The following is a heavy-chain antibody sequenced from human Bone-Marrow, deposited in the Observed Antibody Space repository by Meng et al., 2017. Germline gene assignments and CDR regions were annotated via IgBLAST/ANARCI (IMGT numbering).Heavy chain of an antibody. CDR1: GGTFSDYY. D-gene: IGHD1-26*01. CDR2: INHSGGT. J-gene: IGHJ4*02. Sequence: QVQLQQWGAGLLKPSETLPLTCAVYGGTFSDYYWSWIRQPPGKGLEWIGEINHSGGTKYTPSLESRVTISIDTSKNQFSLKLSSVTAADTAIYYCARLVPAGRYFDYWGRGTLVTVSS. CDR3: ARLVPAGRYFDY. V-gene: IGHV4-34*01.